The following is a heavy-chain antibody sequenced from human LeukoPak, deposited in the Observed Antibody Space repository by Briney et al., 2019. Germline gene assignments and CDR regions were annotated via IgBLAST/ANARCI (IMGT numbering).Heavy chain of an antibody. J-gene: IGHJ4*02. CDR1: GFTVSSNY. V-gene: IGHV3-53*05. Sequence: PGGSLRLSCAASGFTVSSNYMSWVRQAPGKGLEWVSVIYSGGSTYYADSVKGRFTIYRDNSKNTLYLQMNSLRAEDTAVYYCARPSYSSGWSFFDYWGQGTLVTVSS. D-gene: IGHD6-19*01. CDR2: IYSGGST. CDR3: ARPSYSSGWSFFDY.